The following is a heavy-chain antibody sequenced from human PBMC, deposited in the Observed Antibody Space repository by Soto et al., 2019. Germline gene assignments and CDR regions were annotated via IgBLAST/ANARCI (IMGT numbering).Heavy chain of an antibody. CDR2: INHSGST. Sequence: PSETLSLTCAVYGGSFSGYYWSWIRQPPGKGLEWIGEINHSGSTNYNPSLKSRVTISVDTSKNQFSLKLSSVTAADTAVYYCARVPGYYYYYYMDVWGKGTTVTVSS. CDR3: ARVPGYYYYYYMDV. J-gene: IGHJ6*03. CDR1: GGSFSGYY. V-gene: IGHV4-34*01.